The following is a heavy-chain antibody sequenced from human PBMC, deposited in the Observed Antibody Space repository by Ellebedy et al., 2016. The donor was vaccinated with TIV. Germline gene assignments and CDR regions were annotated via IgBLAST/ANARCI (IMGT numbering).Heavy chain of an antibody. CDR2: IYYSGST. J-gene: IGHJ5*02. D-gene: IGHD1-7*01. CDR1: GGSISSGDYY. CDR3: ARSQNYFDP. Sequence: MPSETLSLTCTVSGGSISSGDYYWSWIRQPPGKGLEWIGYIYYSGSTYYNPSLKSPFTISLDTSKNQIFLTLSSVTAADTAVYYCARSQNYFDPWGQGTLVTVSS. V-gene: IGHV4-30-4*01.